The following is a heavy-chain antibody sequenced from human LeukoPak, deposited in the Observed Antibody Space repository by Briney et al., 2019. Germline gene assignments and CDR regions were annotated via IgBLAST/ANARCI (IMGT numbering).Heavy chain of an antibody. J-gene: IGHJ4*02. CDR3: ARRPYYYDSLDY. V-gene: IGHV3-48*03. CDR1: GFTFSSYV. Sequence: PGGSLRLSCAASGFTFSSYVMSWVRQAPGKGLEWVSYISSSGSTIYYADSVKGRFTISRDNAKNSLYLQMNSLRAEDTAVYYCARRPYYYDSLDYWGQGTLVTVSS. CDR2: ISSSGSTI. D-gene: IGHD3-22*01.